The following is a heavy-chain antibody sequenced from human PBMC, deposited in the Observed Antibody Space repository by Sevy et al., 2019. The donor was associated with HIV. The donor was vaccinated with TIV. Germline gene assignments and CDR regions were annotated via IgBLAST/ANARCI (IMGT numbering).Heavy chain of an antibody. Sequence: GGSLRLSCAASGFTFSSYAMSWVRQAPGKGLEWVSAISGSGGSTYSADSVKGRFTISRDNSKNTLYLQMNSLRAEDTAVYYCASNPKWQWLVHFDYWGQGTLVTVSS. J-gene: IGHJ4*02. CDR3: ASNPKWQWLVHFDY. D-gene: IGHD6-19*01. V-gene: IGHV3-23*01. CDR1: GFTFSSYA. CDR2: ISGSGGST.